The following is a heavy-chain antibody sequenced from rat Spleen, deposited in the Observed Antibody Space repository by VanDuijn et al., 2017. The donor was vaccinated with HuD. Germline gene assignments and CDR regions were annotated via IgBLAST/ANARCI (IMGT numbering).Heavy chain of an antibody. CDR2: ISVRGGST. D-gene: IGHD1-4*01. V-gene: IGHV5-19*01. CDR3: AAAGTRVSRFAY. Sequence: EVQLVESGGGLVQPGRSLKLSCAASGFTFSNFGMHWIRQAPTKGLEWVASISVRGGSTYYRDSVKGRFTLSRENSKSTLYLQMDSLRSEDTATYYCAAAGTRVSRFAYWGQGTLVTVSS. J-gene: IGHJ3*01. CDR1: GFTFSNFG.